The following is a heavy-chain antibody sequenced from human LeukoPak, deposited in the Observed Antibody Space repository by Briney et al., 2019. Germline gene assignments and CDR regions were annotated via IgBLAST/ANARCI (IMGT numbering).Heavy chain of an antibody. D-gene: IGHD4-17*01. Sequence: ASVKVSCKASGYTFTGYYMHWVRQAPGQGLEWMGWINPNSGGTNYAQKFQGRVTISADKSISTAYLQWSSLKASDTAMYYCARVRRDYGDDHWFDPWGQGTLITVPS. J-gene: IGHJ5*02. CDR2: INPNSGGT. CDR1: GYTFTGYY. CDR3: ARVRRDYGDDHWFDP. V-gene: IGHV1-2*02.